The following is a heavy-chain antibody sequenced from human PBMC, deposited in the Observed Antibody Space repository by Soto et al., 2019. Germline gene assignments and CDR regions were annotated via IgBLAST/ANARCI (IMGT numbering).Heavy chain of an antibody. CDR3: VREVEYCSSSSNWFDP. D-gene: IGHD6-6*01. CDR2: ISHSGNT. CDR1: GGSMSSGDYY. J-gene: IGHJ5*02. V-gene: IGHV4-30-4*01. Sequence: QVQLQESGPGLVNPSQTLSLTCTVSGGSMSSGDYYWSWIRQPPGKGLEWIGYISHSGNTYYNPSLRSRISLSVDTSKNQFSLQVTSVTAADTAVYYCVREVEYCSSSSNWFDPWGQGTLVAVSS.